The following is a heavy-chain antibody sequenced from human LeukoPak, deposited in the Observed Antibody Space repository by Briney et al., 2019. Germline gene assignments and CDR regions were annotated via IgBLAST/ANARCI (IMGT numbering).Heavy chain of an antibody. CDR2: IYYSGST. J-gene: IGHJ3*02. CDR1: GGSISSGDYY. D-gene: IGHD1-26*01. Sequence: PSQTLSPTCTVSGGSISSGDYYWSWIRQPPGKGLEWIGYIYYSGSTYYNPSLKSRVTISVDTSKNQFSLKLSSVTAADTAVYYCARVRGRGSRGAFDIWGQGTMVTVSS. V-gene: IGHV4-30-4*01. CDR3: ARVRGRGSRGAFDI.